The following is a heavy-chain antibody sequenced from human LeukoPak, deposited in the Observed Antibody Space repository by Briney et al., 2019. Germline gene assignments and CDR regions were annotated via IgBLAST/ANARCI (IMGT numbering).Heavy chain of an antibody. CDR2: INEEGREK. Sequence: PGGSLRLSCGASGFTFGSYWMTWVRQAPGKGLEWVANINEEGREKNYLDSVKGRFTISRDNTENSLYLQMNSLRAEDTAIYYCARDTYGDGDYWGQGTLVTVSS. CDR1: GFTFGSYW. J-gene: IGHJ4*02. V-gene: IGHV3-7*01. CDR3: ARDTYGDGDY. D-gene: IGHD4-17*01.